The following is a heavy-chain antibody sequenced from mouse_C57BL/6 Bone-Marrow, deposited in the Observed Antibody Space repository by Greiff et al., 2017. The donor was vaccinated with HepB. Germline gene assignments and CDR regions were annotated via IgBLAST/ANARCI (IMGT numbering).Heavy chain of an antibody. D-gene: IGHD4-1*01. J-gene: IGHJ4*01. CDR1: GFSLTSYG. V-gene: IGHV2-2*01. Sequence: VQLVESGPGLVQPSQSLSITCTVSGFSLTSYGVHWVRQSPGKGLEWLGVLWSGGSTDYNAAFISRLSISKDNSKSQVFFKMNSLQADDTAIYYCASIEFWDWAMDYWGQGTSVTVSS. CDR3: ASIEFWDWAMDY. CDR2: LWSGGST.